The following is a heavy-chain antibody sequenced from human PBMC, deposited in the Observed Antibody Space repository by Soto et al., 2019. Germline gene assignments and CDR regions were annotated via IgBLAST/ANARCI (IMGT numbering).Heavy chain of an antibody. CDR2: ISSSSSTV. D-gene: IGHD4-17*01. Sequence: GGSLRLSCAASGFTFSNAWMSWVRQAPGKGLEWVSYISSSSSTVYYANSVKGRFTISRDNAKNSLYLQMNSLRAEDTAVYYCARGYYGDYVAFDYWGQGTLVTVSS. V-gene: IGHV3-48*01. CDR1: GFTFSNAW. J-gene: IGHJ4*02. CDR3: ARGYYGDYVAFDY.